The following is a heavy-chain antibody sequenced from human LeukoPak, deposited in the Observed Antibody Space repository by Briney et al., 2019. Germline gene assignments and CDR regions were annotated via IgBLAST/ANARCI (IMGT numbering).Heavy chain of an antibody. V-gene: IGHV1-18*01. D-gene: IGHD1-1*01. CDR3: ARYKHDNYFDY. CDR1: GYIFTTYH. J-gene: IGHJ4*02. CDR2: ISVYDGNT. Sequence: ASVKVSCKISGYIFTTYHITWVRQAPGQGLEWMGWISVYDGNTISAPSLQARVIMTADTSTRTAYMELRSLTADDTAVYYCARYKHDNYFDYWGQGTHVTVSS.